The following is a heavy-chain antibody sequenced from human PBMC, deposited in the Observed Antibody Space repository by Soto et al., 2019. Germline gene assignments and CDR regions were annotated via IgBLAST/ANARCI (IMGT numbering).Heavy chain of an antibody. V-gene: IGHV1-69*17. CDR2: IIPMFGII. J-gene: IGHJ6*02. CDR3: AXLSPITGVY. CDR1: GGSFSTYT. Sequence: SVKRSCKVSGGSFSTYTLTWVRQAPGQGLEWMGGIIPMFGIINYAQKFQGRVTITADRSTTTAYMELISLRSDDTAVYYCAXLSPITGVYWGQGTTVTDSS. D-gene: IGHD5-12*01.